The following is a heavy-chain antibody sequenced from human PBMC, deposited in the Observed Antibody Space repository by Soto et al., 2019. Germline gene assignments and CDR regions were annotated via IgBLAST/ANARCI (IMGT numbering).Heavy chain of an antibody. CDR3: ARGGAPSRDSSGYYYNYYYYGMDV. Sequence: SETLSLTCTVSGGSISSYYWSWIRQPPGKGLEWIGYIYYSGSTNYNPSLKSRVTISVDTSKNQFSLKLSSVTAADKAVYYCARGGAPSRDSSGYYYNYYYYGMDVWGQGTTVTVSS. CDR1: GGSISSYY. D-gene: IGHD3-22*01. V-gene: IGHV4-59*01. CDR2: IYYSGST. J-gene: IGHJ6*02.